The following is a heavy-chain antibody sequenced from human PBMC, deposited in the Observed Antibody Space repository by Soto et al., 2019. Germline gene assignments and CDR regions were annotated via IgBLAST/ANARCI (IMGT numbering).Heavy chain of an antibody. D-gene: IGHD6-6*01. Sequence: PGESLKISCRVSGYSFTSYWISWVRQMPGKGLEWMGRIDPTDSYANYSPSFQGRFTISRDNSKNTLYLQMNSLRAEDTAMYYCAKDPEYRTSSLRNYFEYWGQGTPVTVSS. CDR1: GYSFTSYW. V-gene: IGHV5-10-1*01. CDR3: AKDPEYRTSSLRNYFEY. J-gene: IGHJ4*02. CDR2: IDPTDSYA.